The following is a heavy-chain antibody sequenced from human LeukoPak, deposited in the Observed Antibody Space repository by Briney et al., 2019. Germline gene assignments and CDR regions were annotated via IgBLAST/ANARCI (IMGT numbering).Heavy chain of an antibody. Sequence: PSQTLSLTCTVSGGSISSAGSYWSWIRQHPEKGLEWIGYIYYSGSTYYNPSLRGRVTISVDTSKNHFSLRLSSVTAADTAVYYCARDSFVGTIGHFDYWGQGTLVTVSS. D-gene: IGHD1-26*01. V-gene: IGHV4-31*03. CDR1: GGSISSAGSY. J-gene: IGHJ4*02. CDR3: ARDSFVGTIGHFDY. CDR2: IYYSGST.